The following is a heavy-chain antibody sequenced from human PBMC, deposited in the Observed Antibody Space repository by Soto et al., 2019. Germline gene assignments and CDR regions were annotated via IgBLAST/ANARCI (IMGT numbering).Heavy chain of an antibody. J-gene: IGHJ3*02. CDR1: GYIFSNYY. Sequence: QVQLVQSGAEVKKPGTSVKVSCKASGYIFSNYYMHWVRQAPGQGLEWMGVFNPSGDATHYAQSFQGRVSVTRDTSTSTVYMELSTLTSEDTAVYYCARRGMSNLGFDTWGQGTMVTVSS. V-gene: IGHV1-46*01. D-gene: IGHD3-10*01. CDR3: ARRGMSNLGFDT. CDR2: FNPSGDAT.